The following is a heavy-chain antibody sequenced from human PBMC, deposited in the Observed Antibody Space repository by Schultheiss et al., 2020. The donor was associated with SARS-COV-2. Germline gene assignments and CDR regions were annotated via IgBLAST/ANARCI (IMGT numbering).Heavy chain of an antibody. CDR2: INPNSGGT. CDR1: GYTFTSYG. D-gene: IGHD6-13*01. Sequence: ASVKVSCKASGYTFTSYGISWVRQAPGQGLEWMGRINPNSGGTNYAQKFQGRVTMTTDTSTSTAYMELRSLRSDDTAVYYCARGSHTQNPSRSSSWYSHKSEYYYYGMDVWGQGTTVTVSS. V-gene: IGHV1-18*01. CDR3: ARGSHTQNPSRSSSWYSHKSEYYYYGMDV. J-gene: IGHJ6*02.